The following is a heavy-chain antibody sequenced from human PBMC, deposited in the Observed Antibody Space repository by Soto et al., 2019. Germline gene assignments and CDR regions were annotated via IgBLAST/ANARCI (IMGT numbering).Heavy chain of an antibody. V-gene: IGHV4-34*01. CDR3: VTTIFGVVMEFDP. CDR1: GGSFSGYH. D-gene: IGHD3-3*01. CDR2: INHSGVT. J-gene: IGHJ5*02. Sequence: KLTETLSLTCAVYGGSFSGYHWTWIRQPPGTGLEWIGEINHSGVTNYNPSLKSRVTISVDTSKNQFSLKLSSVTAADTAVYYCVTTIFGVVMEFDPWGQGTLVTVS.